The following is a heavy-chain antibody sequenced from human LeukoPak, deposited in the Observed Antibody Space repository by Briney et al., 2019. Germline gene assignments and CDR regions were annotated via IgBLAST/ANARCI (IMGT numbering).Heavy chain of an antibody. D-gene: IGHD3-3*01. CDR2: IKQDGSEK. CDR3: AREILRYDFSGSVDAFDI. V-gene: IGHV3-7*01. J-gene: IGHJ3*02. CDR1: GFTFSSYW. Sequence: GGSLRLSCAASGFTFSSYWMSWVRQAPGKGLEWVANIKQDGSEKYYVDSVKGRFTISRDNAKNSLYLQMNSLRAEDTAVYYCAREILRYDFSGSVDAFDIWGQGTMVTVSS.